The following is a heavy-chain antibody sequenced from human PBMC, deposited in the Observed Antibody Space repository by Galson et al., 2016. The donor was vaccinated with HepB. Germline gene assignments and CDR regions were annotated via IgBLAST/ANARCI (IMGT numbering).Heavy chain of an antibody. CDR2: VYNSGST. CDR1: GVSITSGGYY. Sequence: LSLTCTVSGVSITSGGYYWSWIRQHPGKGLGWIGYVYNSGSTYYNPSLKSRVTISADTTKNQFSLKLSSVTAADTAVYYCARGHYSPYPQKYYFDYWGQGTLVTVSS. D-gene: IGHD3-10*01. V-gene: IGHV4-31*03. CDR3: ARGHYSPYPQKYYFDY. J-gene: IGHJ4*02.